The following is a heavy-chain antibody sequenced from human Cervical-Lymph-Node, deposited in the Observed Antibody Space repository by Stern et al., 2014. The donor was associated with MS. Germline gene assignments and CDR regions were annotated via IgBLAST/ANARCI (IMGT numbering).Heavy chain of an antibody. CDR1: GFTFSSYS. V-gene: IGHV3-21*01. D-gene: IGHD3-22*01. Sequence: EVQLVQSGGGLVKPGGSLRLSCAASGFTFSSYSMNWVRQAPGKGLEWVSSISSSSSYIYYADSVKGRFTISRDNAKNSLYLQMNSMRAEDTAVYYCARDGYYDSSGYDALDIWGQGTMVTVSS. CDR2: ISSSSSYI. CDR3: ARDGYYDSSGYDALDI. J-gene: IGHJ3*02.